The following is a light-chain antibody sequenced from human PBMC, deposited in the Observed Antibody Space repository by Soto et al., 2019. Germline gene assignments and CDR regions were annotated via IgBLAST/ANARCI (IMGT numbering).Light chain of an antibody. CDR1: QGVSTW. CDR2: EAS. CDR3: QQYYDFRT. J-gene: IGKJ1*01. Sequence: IQMTQSPSTLSGSVGDRVTITCRASQGVSTWLAWYQHKPGQAPKLLIYEASKLQSGVPSRFSASGSVRDFTLTITSLQPEDSATYYCQQYYDFRTFCQGTKVEI. V-gene: IGKV1-5*03.